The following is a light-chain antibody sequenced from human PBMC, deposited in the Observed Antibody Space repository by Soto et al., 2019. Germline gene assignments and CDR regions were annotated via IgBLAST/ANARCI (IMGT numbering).Light chain of an antibody. Sequence: QAVVTQEPSLTVSPGGTVTLTCGSSTGDVTSGLYPYWFQQKPGQAPRTLIYDTSNKHSWTPARFSGSLLVGKAALTLSGAQPEDEAEYYCLLYYSGVNVFGGGTKVTVL. CDR3: LLYYSGVNV. CDR2: DTS. V-gene: IGLV7-46*01. J-gene: IGLJ2*01. CDR1: TGDVTSGLY.